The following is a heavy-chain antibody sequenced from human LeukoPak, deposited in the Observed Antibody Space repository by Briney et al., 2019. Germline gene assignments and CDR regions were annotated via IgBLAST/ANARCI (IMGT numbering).Heavy chain of an antibody. CDR2: INPSGGST. CDR3: ARVFGDIDY. D-gene: IGHD3-16*01. Sequence: ASVKVSCKASGYTFTSNGFSWVRQAPGQGLEWMGIINPSGGSTSYAQKFQGRVTMTRDMSTSTVYMELSSLRSEDTAVYYCARVFGDIDYWGQGTLVTVSS. J-gene: IGHJ4*02. CDR1: GYTFTSNG. V-gene: IGHV1-46*01.